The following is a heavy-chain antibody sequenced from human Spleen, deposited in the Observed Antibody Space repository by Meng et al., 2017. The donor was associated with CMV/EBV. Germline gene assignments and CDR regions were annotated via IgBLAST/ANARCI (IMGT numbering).Heavy chain of an antibody. D-gene: IGHD2-2*01. CDR3: ARAEVGSATVDY. CDR1: GGSISSGSYY. CDR2: IYTSGST. Sequence: QVQLQESGPGLVKPSQTLSLTCTVSGGSISSGSYYWSWIRQPAGKGLEWIGRIYTSGSTNYNPSLKSRVTISVDTSKNQFSLKLSSVTAADTAVYYCARAEVGSATVDYWGQGTLVTVSS. J-gene: IGHJ4*02. V-gene: IGHV4-61*02.